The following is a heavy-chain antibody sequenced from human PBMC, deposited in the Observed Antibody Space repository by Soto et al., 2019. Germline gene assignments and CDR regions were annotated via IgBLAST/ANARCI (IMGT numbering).Heavy chain of an antibody. V-gene: IGHV3-72*01. CDR2: NRNKANSYTS. CDR1: GFTFNDHY. Sequence: GGSLRLSCAASGFTFNDHYLDWVRQAPGKGLEWVGRNRNKANSYTSEYAASVKGRFTISRDDSKKSLYLQMNSLKTEDTAVYYCARVDSTGWYYFDYWGQGTTVTVSS. CDR3: ARVDSTGWYYFDY. D-gene: IGHD6-19*01. J-gene: IGHJ4*02.